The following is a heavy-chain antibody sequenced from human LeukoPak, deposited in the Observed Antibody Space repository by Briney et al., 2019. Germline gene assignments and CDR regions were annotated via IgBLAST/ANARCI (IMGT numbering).Heavy chain of an antibody. Sequence: SETLSLTCAVYGGSFSGYYWSWIRQPPGKGLEWIGEINHSGSTNYNPSLKSRVTISVDTSKNQFSLKLTSVTAADTAVYYCARGLVGARLGYWGQGTLVTVSS. V-gene: IGHV4-34*01. CDR2: INHSGST. J-gene: IGHJ4*02. D-gene: IGHD1-26*01. CDR3: ARGLVGARLGY. CDR1: GGSFSGYY.